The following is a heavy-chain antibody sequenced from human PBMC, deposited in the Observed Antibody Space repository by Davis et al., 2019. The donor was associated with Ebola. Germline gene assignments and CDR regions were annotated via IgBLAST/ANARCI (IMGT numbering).Heavy chain of an antibody. CDR2: ITSSSRTK. V-gene: IGHV3-11*04. CDR1: GFTFTDYY. D-gene: IGHD2-2*02. CDR3: AREGCGTSSCYTNTFDI. J-gene: IGHJ3*02. Sequence: GESLKISCAASGFTFTDYYMSWIRQAPGKGLEWVSYITSSSRTKFYADSVKGRFTISKDNAKNSLYLEMNSLRDEDTDIYYCAREGCGTSSCYTNTFDIWGQGTMVTVSS.